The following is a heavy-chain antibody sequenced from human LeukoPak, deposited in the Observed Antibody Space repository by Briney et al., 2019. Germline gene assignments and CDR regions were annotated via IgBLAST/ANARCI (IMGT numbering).Heavy chain of an antibody. J-gene: IGHJ4*02. CDR3: ARGGIAAALDY. CDR2: IYRSGST. D-gene: IGHD6-13*01. CDR1: GGSISSSNW. V-gene: IGHV4-4*02. Sequence: SETLSLTCAVSGGSISSSNWWSWVRQPPGKGLEWIGEIYRSGSTYYNPSLKSRVTISVDRSKNQFSLKLSSVTAADTAVYYCARGGIAAALDYWGQGTLVTVSS.